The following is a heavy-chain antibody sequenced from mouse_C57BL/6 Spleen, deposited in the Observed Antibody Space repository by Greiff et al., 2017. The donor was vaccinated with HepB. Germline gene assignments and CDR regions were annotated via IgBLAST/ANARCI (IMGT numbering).Heavy chain of an antibody. CDR2: IHPNSGST. CDR1: GYTFTSYW. CDR3: ATYSNYVRFAY. D-gene: IGHD2-5*01. J-gene: IGHJ3*01. Sequence: QVQLQQSGAELVKPGASVKLSCKASGYTFTSYWMHWVKQRPGQGLEWIGMIHPNSGSTNYNEKFKSKATLTVDKSSSTAYMQLSSLTSEDSAVYYCATYSNYVRFAYWGQGTLVTVSA. V-gene: IGHV1-64*01.